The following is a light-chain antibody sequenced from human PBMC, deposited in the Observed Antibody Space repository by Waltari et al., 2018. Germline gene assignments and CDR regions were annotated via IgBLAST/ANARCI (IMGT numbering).Light chain of an antibody. V-gene: IGLV2-11*01. Sequence: QSALTQPRSVSGSPGQSVTISCTGPIHDIGSDNYVSWYQHTPDNAPNLIIYDVDRRPSGVPYRFSASKSGITASLTISGLQSADEGDYYCCSYAGKYTFVFGGGTKLTV. CDR3: CSYAGKYTFV. CDR2: DVD. J-gene: IGLJ2*01. CDR1: IHDIGSDNY.